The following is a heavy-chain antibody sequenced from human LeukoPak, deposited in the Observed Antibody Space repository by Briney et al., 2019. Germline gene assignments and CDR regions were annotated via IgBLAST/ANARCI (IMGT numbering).Heavy chain of an antibody. CDR3: AREAPICSGGTCYDY. D-gene: IGHD2-15*01. Sequence: SETLSLTCTVSGGSISSYYWSWIRQPPGKGLEWIGYIHYSGSTNYNPSLKSRVTISVDTSKNQFSLKLSSVTAADTAVYYCAREAPICSGGTCYDYWGQGPLVTVSS. J-gene: IGHJ4*02. CDR1: GGSISSYY. V-gene: IGHV4-59*01. CDR2: IHYSGST.